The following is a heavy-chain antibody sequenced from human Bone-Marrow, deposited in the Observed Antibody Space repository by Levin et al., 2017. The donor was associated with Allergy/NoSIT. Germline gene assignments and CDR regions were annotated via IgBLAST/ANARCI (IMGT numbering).Heavy chain of an antibody. J-gene: IGHJ4*02. CDR2: IYSAGES. CDR3: ARNVPVTDLGY. Sequence: GGSLRLSCAASGVTVSNNYMAWVRQAPGRGLEWVSLIYSAGESRYADSVRGRFTISRDSATNTVYLEMKSLRAEDTAMYYCARNVPVTDLGYWGRGTLVTVSS. CDR1: GVTVSNNY. V-gene: IGHV3-53*01. D-gene: IGHD1-14*01.